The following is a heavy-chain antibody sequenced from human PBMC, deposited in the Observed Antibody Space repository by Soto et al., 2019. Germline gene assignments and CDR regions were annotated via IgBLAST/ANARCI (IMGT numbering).Heavy chain of an antibody. J-gene: IGHJ3*02. CDR3: GRGGGGGWGAFDI. CDR2: IKQDGSEK. CDR1: GFTFSSYW. V-gene: IGHV3-7*04. Sequence: GGSLRLSCAASGFTFSSYWMSWVRQAPGKGLEWVANIKQDGSEKYYVDSVKGRFTISRDNAKNSLYLQMNSLRAEDRVVYYCGRGGGGGWGAFDIWGQGTMVTVSS. D-gene: IGHD7-27*01.